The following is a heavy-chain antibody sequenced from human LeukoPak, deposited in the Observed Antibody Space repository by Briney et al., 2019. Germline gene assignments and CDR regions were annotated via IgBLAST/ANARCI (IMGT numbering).Heavy chain of an antibody. J-gene: IGHJ4*02. CDR1: GASVSGSPYY. V-gene: IGHV4-39*01. Sequence: SETLSLTCTVSGASVSGSPYYWGWIRQPPGKGLEWIGSIYSSGSTYYNASLQSRVTISIETSKNQISLRLNSVTAADTAIYYCAKSGGYGLIDYGGQGTLVTVS. D-gene: IGHD1-26*01. CDR3: AKSGGYGLIDY. CDR2: IYSSGST.